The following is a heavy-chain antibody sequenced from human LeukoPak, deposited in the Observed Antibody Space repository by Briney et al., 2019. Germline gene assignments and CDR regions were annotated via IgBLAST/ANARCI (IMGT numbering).Heavy chain of an antibody. V-gene: IGHV1-18*01. CDR2: ISASNGKK. J-gene: IGHJ4*02. CDR1: GYSFIIYG. D-gene: IGHD1-7*01. Sequence: ASVTVSLTASGYSFIIYGITWVRQAPGQGREWLGWISASNGKKNYAHKLQGRVKITSDTAKSTDYMDLRSLTPDDTAFYYCARYPLSYTGNWHYFFDYWGQGTLLTVSS. CDR3: ARYPLSYTGNWHYFFDY.